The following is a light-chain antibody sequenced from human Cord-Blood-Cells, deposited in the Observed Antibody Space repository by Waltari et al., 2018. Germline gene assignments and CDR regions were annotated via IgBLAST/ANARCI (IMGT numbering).Light chain of an antibody. V-gene: IGLV2-14*03. CDR1: SSDVGGHNY. Sequence: HSALTQPASASGPPGQSITSSCTGTSSDVGGHNYVSCYQQHPGKAPKLMIYDVSNRPSGVSNRFSGSKSGNTASLTISGLQAEDEADYYCSSYTSSSTWVFGGGTKLTVL. CDR2: DVS. J-gene: IGLJ3*02. CDR3: SSYTSSSTWV.